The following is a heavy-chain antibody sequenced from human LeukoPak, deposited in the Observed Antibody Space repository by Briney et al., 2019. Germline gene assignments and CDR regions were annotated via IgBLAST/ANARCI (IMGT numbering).Heavy chain of an antibody. V-gene: IGHV3-23*01. Sequence: GGSLRLSCAASGFTFSSYDMSWVRQAPGKGLEWVSSISGSGYNTYYAHSVKGRFSISRDNSKNTLDLQMNSMGAEVTAVYYCAKDYIGYDQDFDYWGQGTLVTVSS. D-gene: IGHD3-22*01. J-gene: IGHJ4*02. CDR2: ISGSGYNT. CDR1: GFTFSSYD. CDR3: AKDYIGYDQDFDY.